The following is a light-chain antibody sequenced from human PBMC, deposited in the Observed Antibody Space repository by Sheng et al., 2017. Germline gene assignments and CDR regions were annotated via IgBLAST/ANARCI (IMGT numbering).Light chain of an antibody. CDR2: GAS. V-gene: IGKV3-15*01. J-gene: IGKJ2*03. CDR3: QQYNNWPPYS. CDR1: QSVSFN. Sequence: EIVMTQSPATLSVSPGERATLSCRASQSVSFNLAWYQQRPGQVPRLLIYGASTRVTGIPARFSGSGSGTEFTLTITSLQSEDSAVYYCQQYNNWPPYSFGQGTKV.